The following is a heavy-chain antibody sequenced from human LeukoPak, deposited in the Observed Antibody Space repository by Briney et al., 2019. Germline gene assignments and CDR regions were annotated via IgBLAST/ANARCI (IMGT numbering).Heavy chain of an antibody. CDR1: GGSISSYY. J-gene: IGHJ3*02. CDR2: IYYSGST. V-gene: IGHV4-59*12. D-gene: IGHD3-10*01. Sequence: SETLSLTCTVSGGSISSYYWSWIRQPPGKGLEWIGDIYYSGSTNYNPSLKSRVTISVDTSKNQFSLKLSSVTASDTALYYCAAPGIGDDAFDIWGQGTMVTVSS. CDR3: AAPGIGDDAFDI.